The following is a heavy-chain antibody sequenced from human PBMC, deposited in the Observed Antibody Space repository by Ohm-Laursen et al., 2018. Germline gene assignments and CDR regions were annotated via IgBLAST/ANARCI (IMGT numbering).Heavy chain of an antibody. V-gene: IGHV4-31*03. CDR1: GGSISIGDYY. Sequence: SQILSLTCTVSGGSISIGDYYWSWIRQHPGKGLEWIGYIYYSGSTYYNPSLKSRVTMSVDTSKNQFSLKLTSVTAADTAVYYCARDSNMIRGVVDYWGQGTLVTVSS. D-gene: IGHD3-10*01. CDR2: IYYSGST. CDR3: ARDSNMIRGVVDY. J-gene: IGHJ4*02.